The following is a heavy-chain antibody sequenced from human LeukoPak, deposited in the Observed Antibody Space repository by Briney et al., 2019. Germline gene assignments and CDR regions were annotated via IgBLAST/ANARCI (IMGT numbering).Heavy chain of an antibody. CDR3: AKASAMIVVVSKHFDY. Sequence: PGGSLRLSCAASGFTFSSYAMSWVRQAPGKRLEWVSAISGSGGSTYYADSVKGRFTISRDNSKNTLYLQMNSLRAEDTAVYYCAKASAMIVVVSKHFDYWGQGTLVTVSS. D-gene: IGHD3-22*01. CDR2: ISGSGGST. CDR1: GFTFSSYA. V-gene: IGHV3-23*01. J-gene: IGHJ4*02.